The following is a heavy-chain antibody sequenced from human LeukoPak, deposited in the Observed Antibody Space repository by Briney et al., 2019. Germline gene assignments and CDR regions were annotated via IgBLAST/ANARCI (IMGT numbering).Heavy chain of an antibody. Sequence: PGGSLRLSCAASGFTFNNDGMSWVRQAPGKGLEWVGRIKSKTDGGTTDYAAPVKGRFTISRDDSKTTLYLQMNSLKTEDTAVYYCTTVSTIAAADRNWGQGTLVTVSS. CDR2: IKSKTDGGTT. CDR3: TTVSTIAAADRN. D-gene: IGHD6-13*01. J-gene: IGHJ4*02. CDR1: GFTFNNDG. V-gene: IGHV3-15*01.